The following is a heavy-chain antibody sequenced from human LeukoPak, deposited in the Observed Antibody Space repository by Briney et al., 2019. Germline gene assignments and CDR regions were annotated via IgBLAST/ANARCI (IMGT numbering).Heavy chain of an antibody. CDR3: ARASYSSSWYYFDY. CDR1: GGSFSGYY. CDR2: IYYSGST. D-gene: IGHD6-13*01. V-gene: IGHV4-59*01. Sequence: SETLSLTCAVYGGSFSGYYWSWIRQPPGKGLEWIGYIYYSGSTNYNPSLKSRVTISVDTSKNQISLKLSSVTAADTAVYHCARASYSSSWYYFDYWGQGTLVTVSS. J-gene: IGHJ4*02.